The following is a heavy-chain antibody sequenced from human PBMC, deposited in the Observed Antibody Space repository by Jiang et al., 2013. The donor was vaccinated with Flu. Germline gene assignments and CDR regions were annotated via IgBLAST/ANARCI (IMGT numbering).Heavy chain of an antibody. J-gene: IGHJ4*02. CDR3: AIGIFGESLGY. D-gene: IGHD3-10*01. Sequence: PGLVKPSETLSLTCAVSGDSVSSFYWSWIRQPPGKGLEWIGYISYSGSANYNPSLKSRVTLSVDTSKNQFSLRLTYVTAADTAVYYCAIGIFGESLGYWGRGTLVTVSS. V-gene: IGHV4-59*02. CDR2: ISYSGSA. CDR1: GDSVSSFY.